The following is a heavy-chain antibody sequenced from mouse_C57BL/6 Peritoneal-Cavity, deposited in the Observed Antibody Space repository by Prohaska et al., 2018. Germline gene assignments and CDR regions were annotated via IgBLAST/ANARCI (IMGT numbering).Heavy chain of an antibody. Sequence: GFTFSSYAMSWVRLTPEKRLEWVAYISSGGDYIYYADTVKGRFTISRDNARNTLYLQMSSLKSEDTAMYYCTRDYYGSDYWGQGTTLTVSS. V-gene: IGHV5-9-1*02. CDR1: GFTFSSYA. J-gene: IGHJ2*01. CDR2: ISSGGDYI. D-gene: IGHD1-1*01. CDR3: TRDYYGSDY.